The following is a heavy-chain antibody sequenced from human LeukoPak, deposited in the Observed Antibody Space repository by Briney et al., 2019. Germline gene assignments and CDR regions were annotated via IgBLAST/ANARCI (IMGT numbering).Heavy chain of an antibody. J-gene: IGHJ3*02. CDR1: GGSIISGGYY. Sequence: SETLSLTCTVSGGSIISGGYYWSWIRQPPGKGLEWIGYIYYSGSTNYNPSLKSRVTISVDTSKNQFSLKLSSVTAADTAVYYCASPTAADAFDIWGQGTMVTVSS. CDR3: ASPTAADAFDI. V-gene: IGHV4-61*08. CDR2: IYYSGST. D-gene: IGHD6-13*01.